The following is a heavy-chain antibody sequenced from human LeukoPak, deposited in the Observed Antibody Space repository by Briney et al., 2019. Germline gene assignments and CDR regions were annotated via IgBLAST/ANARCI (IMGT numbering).Heavy chain of an antibody. CDR3: ARDLGIVYYYGMDV. V-gene: IGHV3-23*01. D-gene: IGHD7-27*01. CDR1: GFTFSTYA. CDR2: ISGSGDSI. J-gene: IGHJ6*02. Sequence: GGSLRLSCAPSGFTFSTYAMTWVRQAPGKGLEWVSSISGSGDSIYYADSVNGRFTISRDNAKNSLYLQMNSLRAEDTAVYYCARDLGIVYYYGMDVWGQGTTVIVSS.